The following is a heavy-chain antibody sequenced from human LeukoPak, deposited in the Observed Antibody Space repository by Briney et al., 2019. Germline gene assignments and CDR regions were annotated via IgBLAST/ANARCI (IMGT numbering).Heavy chain of an antibody. CDR3: AKEGYDYVWGSYRYFPY. Sequence: GGSLRLSCAASGFTFSSYGMSWVRQAPGKGLEWVSAISGSGGSTYYADSVKGRFTISRDNSKNTLYLQMNSLRAEDTAVYYCAKEGYDYVWGSYRYFPYWGQGTLVTVSS. D-gene: IGHD3-16*02. CDR2: ISGSGGST. J-gene: IGHJ4*02. V-gene: IGHV3-23*01. CDR1: GFTFSSYG.